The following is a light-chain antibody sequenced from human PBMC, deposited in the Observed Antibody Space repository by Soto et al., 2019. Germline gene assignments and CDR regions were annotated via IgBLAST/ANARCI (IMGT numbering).Light chain of an antibody. CDR2: GAY. CDR3: QHHNSYSQT. V-gene: IGKV1-5*01. Sequence: DIQMTQSPPTLSASVGDRVTITCRASQSIRNYLAWYQQMPGKAPKLLIYGAYNLQSGVPSRFSGSGSGTEFTLTISSLQTDDFATYFCQHHNSYSQTFGHGTKVEIK. J-gene: IGKJ1*01. CDR1: QSIRNY.